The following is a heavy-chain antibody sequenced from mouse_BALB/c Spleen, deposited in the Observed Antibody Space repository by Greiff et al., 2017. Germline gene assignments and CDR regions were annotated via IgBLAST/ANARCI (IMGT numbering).Heavy chain of an antibody. CDR3: ASYYGKNPYYYAMDD. D-gene: IGHD2-1*01. Sequence: VQLQQSGAELVRPGALVKLSCKASGFTITDYYMHWVKQRPEQGLEWIGWIDPENGNTIYDPKFQGKASITADTSSNTAYLQLRSLTSEDTAVYYCASYYGKNPYYYAMDDWGQGTSVTVAA. CDR1: GFTITDYY. J-gene: IGHJ4*01. V-gene: IGHV14-1*02. CDR2: IDPENGNT.